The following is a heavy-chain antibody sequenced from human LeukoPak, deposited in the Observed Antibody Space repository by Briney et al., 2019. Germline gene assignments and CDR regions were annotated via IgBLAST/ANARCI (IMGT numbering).Heavy chain of an antibody. CDR3: VREFVGGTFDY. D-gene: IGHD3-3*01. V-gene: IGHV1-46*01. CDR1: GYTFTTYY. CDR2: SYPDAGTT. Sequence: GASVKVSCKASGYTFTTYYIHWMRQTPRQGFEWMGVSYPDAGTTDHGPRFRDRFVMTADTATSTVYMELRSLTSKDTGVYYCVREFVGGTFDYWGQGALITVSA. J-gene: IGHJ4*02.